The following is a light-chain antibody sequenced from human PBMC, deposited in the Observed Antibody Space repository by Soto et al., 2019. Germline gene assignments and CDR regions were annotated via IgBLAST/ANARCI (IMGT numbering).Light chain of an antibody. CDR2: EVN. CDR1: TSDIGAYNY. J-gene: IGLJ2*01. CDR3: SSYTTISSLDIV. V-gene: IGLV2-14*01. Sequence: QAVVTQPASVSGSPGQSITISCTGTTSDIGAYNYVSWYQQIPGNAPKLIIYEVNHRLSGVSNRFSGSKSGSTASLTISRLQGEDEAHYYCSSYTTISSLDIVFGGGTKVTVL.